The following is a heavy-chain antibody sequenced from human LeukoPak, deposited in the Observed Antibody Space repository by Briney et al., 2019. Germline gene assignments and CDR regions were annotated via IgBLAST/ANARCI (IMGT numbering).Heavy chain of an antibody. D-gene: IGHD2-15*01. J-gene: IGHJ4*02. V-gene: IGHV3-23*01. CDR1: GFTFSSYA. Sequence: GGSLRLSCAVSGFTFSSYAMSWVRQAPGKGLEWVSAISGSGGSTYYADSVKGRFTISRDNSKNTLYLQMNSLRAEDTAVYYCAKAPGYCSGGSCYSYYFDYWGQGTLVTVSS. CDR3: AKAPGYCSGGSCYSYYFDY. CDR2: ISGSGGST.